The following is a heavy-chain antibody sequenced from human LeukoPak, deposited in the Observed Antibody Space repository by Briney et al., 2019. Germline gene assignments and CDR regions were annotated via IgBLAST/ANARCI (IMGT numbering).Heavy chain of an antibody. D-gene: IGHD1-26*01. CDR3: ARWEYYYYGMDV. Sequence: PSETLSLTCTVSGGSISSGGYYWSWIRQHPGKGLEWIGYIYYSGSTYYNPSLESRVTISVDTSKNQFSLKLSSVTAADTAVYYCARWEYYYYGMDVWGQGTTVTVSS. CDR1: GGSISSGGYY. V-gene: IGHV4-31*03. J-gene: IGHJ6*02. CDR2: IYYSGST.